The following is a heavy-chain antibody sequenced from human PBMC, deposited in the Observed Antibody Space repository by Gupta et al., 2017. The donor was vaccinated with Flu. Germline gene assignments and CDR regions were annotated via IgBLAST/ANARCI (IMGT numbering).Heavy chain of an antibody. CDR2: ISSSGSTI. V-gene: IGHV3-11*01. CDR1: SDYY. D-gene: IGHD5-12*01. J-gene: IGHJ6*02. Sequence: SDYYMSWIRQAPGKGLEWVSYISSSGSTIYYADSVKGRFTISRDNAKNSLYLQMNSLRAEDTAVYYCARMTQGRNIVATTSNNYYYYGMDVWGQGTTVTVSS. CDR3: ARMTQGRNIVATTSNNYYYYGMDV.